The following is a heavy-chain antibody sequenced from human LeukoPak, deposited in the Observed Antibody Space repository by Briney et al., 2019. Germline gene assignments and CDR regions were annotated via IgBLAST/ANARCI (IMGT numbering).Heavy chain of an antibody. CDR1: GYTLTELS. CDR3: ATSILWFGELSTTTDY. V-gene: IGHV1-24*01. J-gene: IGHJ4*02. D-gene: IGHD3-10*01. CDR2: FDPEDGET. Sequence: GASVKVSCKVSGYTLTELSIHWVRQAPGKGLEWMGGFDPEDGETIYAQKFQGRVTMTEDTSTDTAYMELSSLRSEDTAVYYCATSILWFGELSTTTDYWGQGTLVTVSS.